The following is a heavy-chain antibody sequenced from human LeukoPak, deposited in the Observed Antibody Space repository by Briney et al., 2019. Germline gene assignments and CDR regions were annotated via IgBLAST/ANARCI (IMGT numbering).Heavy chain of an antibody. Sequence: ASVKVSCKASGYTFTSYAMHWVRQAPGQRLEWMGWINAGNGNTKYSQKFQGRVTITRDTSASTAYMELSSLRSEDTAVYYCARGSDGGHDFDYWGQGTLVTVSS. CDR2: INAGNGNT. CDR3: ARGSDGGHDFDY. D-gene: IGHD4-23*01. V-gene: IGHV1-3*01. CDR1: GYTFTSYA. J-gene: IGHJ4*02.